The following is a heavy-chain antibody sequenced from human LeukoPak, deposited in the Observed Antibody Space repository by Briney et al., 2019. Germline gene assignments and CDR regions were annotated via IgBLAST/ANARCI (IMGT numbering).Heavy chain of an antibody. Sequence: SETLSLTCTVSGGSISRGDYYWSWIRQPPGKGLEWIGYIYYSGSIYYNSSLKSRVTISLDTSKNQFSLKLSSVAAADTAVYYCASRTYYYDSSGPFNWFDPWGQGTLVTVSS. D-gene: IGHD3-22*01. CDR2: IYYSGSI. V-gene: IGHV4-30-4*08. CDR1: GGSISRGDYY. J-gene: IGHJ5*02. CDR3: ASRTYYYDSSGPFNWFDP.